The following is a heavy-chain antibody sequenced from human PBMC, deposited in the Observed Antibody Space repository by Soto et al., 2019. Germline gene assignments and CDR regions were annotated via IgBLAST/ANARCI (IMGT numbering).Heavy chain of an antibody. J-gene: IGHJ4*02. CDR3: VGGQYYFGY. D-gene: IGHD3-10*01. CDR2: ISYDGSDK. CDR1: GFPFTSYG. Sequence: QVQLVESGGGVVQPGRSLRLSCAASGFPFTSYGMHWVREGPDKGLEWVAIISYDGSDKYYADSVQGRFTISRDNSKNTLYLQMNCLRPEDTALYYCVGGQYYFGYRGQGTLVIVSS. V-gene: IGHV3-30*03.